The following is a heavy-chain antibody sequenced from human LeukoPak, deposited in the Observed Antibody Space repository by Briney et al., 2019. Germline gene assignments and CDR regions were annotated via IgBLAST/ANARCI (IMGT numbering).Heavy chain of an antibody. J-gene: IGHJ3*02. CDR2: IYSGGST. Sequence: GGSLRLSCAASGFTVSSNYMCWVRQAPGKGLEWVSVIYSGGSTYYADSVKGRFTISRDNSKNTLYLQMNSLRAEDTAVYYCARDSFYSTTDAFDIWGQGTMVTVSS. V-gene: IGHV3-53*01. D-gene: IGHD2/OR15-2a*01. CDR3: ARDSFYSTTDAFDI. CDR1: GFTVSSNY.